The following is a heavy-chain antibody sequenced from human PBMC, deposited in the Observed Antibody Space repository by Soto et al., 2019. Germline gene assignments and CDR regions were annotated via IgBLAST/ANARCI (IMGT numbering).Heavy chain of an antibody. Sequence: ASVKVSCKASGYTFTSYYMHWVRQAPGQGLEWMGIINPSGGSTSYAQKFQGRVTMTRDTSTSTVYMELSSLRSEDTAVYYCARVLNYDFWSGYQIDDAFDIWGQGTMVTDSS. D-gene: IGHD3-3*01. CDR2: INPSGGST. V-gene: IGHV1-46*03. J-gene: IGHJ3*02. CDR3: ARVLNYDFWSGYQIDDAFDI. CDR1: GYTFTSYY.